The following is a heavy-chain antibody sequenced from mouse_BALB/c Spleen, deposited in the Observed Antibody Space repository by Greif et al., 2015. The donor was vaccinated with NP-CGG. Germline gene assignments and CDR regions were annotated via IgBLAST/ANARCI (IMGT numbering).Heavy chain of an antibody. Sequence: QVQLQQSGAELVKPGASVKLSCKASGYTFTSYWMHWVKQRPGQGLEWTGEIDPSDSYTNYNQKFKGKATLTVDKSSSTAYMQLSSLTSEDSAVYYCARSNYRYDGGYWGQGTTLTVSS. D-gene: IGHD2-14*01. CDR1: GYTFTSYW. V-gene: IGHV1-69*02. CDR3: ARSNYRYDGGY. CDR2: IDPSDSYT. J-gene: IGHJ2*01.